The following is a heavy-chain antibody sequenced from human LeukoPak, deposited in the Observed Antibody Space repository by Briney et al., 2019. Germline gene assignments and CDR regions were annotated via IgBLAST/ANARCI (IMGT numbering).Heavy chain of an antibody. V-gene: IGHV3-23*01. J-gene: IGHJ4*02. CDR1: GFTFSSYA. D-gene: IGHD6-13*01. CDR2: ISGSGGST. Sequence: PGGSLRLSCAASGFTFSSYAMSWVRQAPVKGLEWVSAISGSGGSTYYADSVKGRFTISRDNPKNTLYLQMNSLRAEDTAVYYCAKAYSSSYLYFAYWGQGTLVTVSS. CDR3: AKAYSSSYLYFAY.